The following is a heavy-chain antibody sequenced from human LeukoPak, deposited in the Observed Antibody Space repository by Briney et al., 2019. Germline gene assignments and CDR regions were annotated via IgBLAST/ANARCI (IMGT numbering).Heavy chain of an antibody. CDR2: ISYDGSNK. D-gene: IGHD6-6*01. Sequence: GGSLRLSCAASGFTFSRYGMHWVRQAPGKGLEWVAVISYDGSNKYYADSVKGRFTISRDNSKNTLYLQMNSLRAEDTAVYYCAKLSEYSSSQSDYWGQGTLVTVSP. J-gene: IGHJ4*02. CDR1: GFTFSRYG. V-gene: IGHV3-30*18. CDR3: AKLSEYSSSQSDY.